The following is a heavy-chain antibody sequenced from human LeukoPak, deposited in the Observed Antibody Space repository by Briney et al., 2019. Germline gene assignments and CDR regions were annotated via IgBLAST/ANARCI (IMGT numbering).Heavy chain of an antibody. CDR2: ISYDGSNK. D-gene: IGHD3-10*01. V-gene: IGHV3-30*18. CDR3: AKDGLGDAFDI. Sequence: GGSLRLSCAASGFTFSSYGMHWVRQAPGKGLEWVAVISYDGSNKYYADSVKGRFTISRDNSKNTLYLQMNSLRAEDTAVYYCAKDGLGDAFDIWGQGTMVTVSS. CDR1: GFTFSSYG. J-gene: IGHJ3*02.